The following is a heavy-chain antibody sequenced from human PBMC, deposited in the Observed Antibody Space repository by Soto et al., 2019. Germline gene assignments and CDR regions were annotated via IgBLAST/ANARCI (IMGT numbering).Heavy chain of an antibody. CDR2: IYYSGTT. D-gene: IGHD2-2*03. CDR3: ARHGYSGGYYYMDV. Sequence: SETLSLSCTVSGGSISRTSYNWGWIRQPPEKGLEWIGSIYYSGTTYHNPSLKSRVTISVDTSNNHFSLKLSSVTATDTAIYYCARHGYSGGYYYMDVWGQGTTVTVSS. CDR1: GGSISRTSYN. V-gene: IGHV4-39*01. J-gene: IGHJ6*03.